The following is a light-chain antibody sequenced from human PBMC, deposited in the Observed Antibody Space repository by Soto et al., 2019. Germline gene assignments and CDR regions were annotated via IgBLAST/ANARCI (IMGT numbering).Light chain of an antibody. CDR1: HSVSRTY. Sequence: EIVLTQSPGTLSLSPGERASLSCRASHSVSRTYLAWYQQKPGQAPRLLIYGASDRAPGTPDRFSGSGSGTDFTLTISRLEPEDSAVYYCQQFDDSVTFGQGTRLDIK. CDR2: GAS. J-gene: IGKJ5*01. CDR3: QQFDDSVT. V-gene: IGKV3-20*01.